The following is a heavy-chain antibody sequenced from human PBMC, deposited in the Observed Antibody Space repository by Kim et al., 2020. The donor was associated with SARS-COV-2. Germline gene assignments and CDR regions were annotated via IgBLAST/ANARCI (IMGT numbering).Heavy chain of an antibody. D-gene: IGHD3-10*01. V-gene: IGHV3-53*01. Sequence: GGSLRLSCAASGLTVSSNYMSWVRQAPGKGLEWVSEIYSGGSTYYADSVKGRFTISRDDSTNTVYLQMNNLRGEDTAVYYCARASFSASFIETWGQGTLVTVAS. CDR1: GLTVSSNY. CDR3: ARASFSASFIET. CDR2: IYSGGST. J-gene: IGHJ5*02.